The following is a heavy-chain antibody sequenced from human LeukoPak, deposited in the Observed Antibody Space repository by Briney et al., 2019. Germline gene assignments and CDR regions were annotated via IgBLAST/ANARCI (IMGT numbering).Heavy chain of an antibody. V-gene: IGHV3-7*03. D-gene: IGHD6-13*01. J-gene: IGHJ4*02. CDR2: INEGGNEK. CDR1: GFTFRNYW. Sequence: GGSLRLSCAASGFTFRNYWMSWVRQVPGKGLEWVVDINEGGNEKNYVDSVKGRFTASRDNAQNSLYLQMNSLRVEDTAVYYCARHPNSNWDYWGQGTLVTVSS. CDR3: ARHPNSNWDY.